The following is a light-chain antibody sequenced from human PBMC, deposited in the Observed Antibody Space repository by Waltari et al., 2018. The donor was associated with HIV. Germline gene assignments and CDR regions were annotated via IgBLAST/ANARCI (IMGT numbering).Light chain of an antibody. CDR2: GAS. Sequence: EIVLTQSPDTLSLSPGERATLSCRASQRVTSDYLAWYQQKPGQPPRLLIYGASTRATGIPYLFSGSWSGTDFTLTISRLEPEDFAVYYCQQYGTTPTFGQGTTVEI. CDR1: QRVTSDY. V-gene: IGKV3-20*01. CDR3: QQYGTTPT. J-gene: IGKJ1*01.